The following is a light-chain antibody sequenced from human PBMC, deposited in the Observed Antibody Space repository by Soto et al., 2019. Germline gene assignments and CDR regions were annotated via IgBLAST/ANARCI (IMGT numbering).Light chain of an antibody. CDR1: QSVSSY. CDR3: QQYGSSPPT. CDR2: DAS. V-gene: IGKV3-20*01. Sequence: EIVMTQSPATLSVSPGERATLSCRASQSVSSYLAWYQQKPGQAPRLLIYDASNRATGIPARFSGSGSGTDFTLTISRLEPEDFAVYYCQQYGSSPPTFGQGTRLEIK. J-gene: IGKJ5*01.